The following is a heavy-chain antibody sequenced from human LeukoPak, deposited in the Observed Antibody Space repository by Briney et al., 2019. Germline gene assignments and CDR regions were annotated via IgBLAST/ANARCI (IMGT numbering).Heavy chain of an antibody. D-gene: IGHD3-22*01. CDR1: GFTFSSYE. Sequence: GGSLRLSCAASGFTFSSYEMNWVRQAPGKGLEWVSSISSSSSYIYYADSVKGRFTISRDNAKNSLYLQMNSLRAEDTAVYYCASNYYDSSGYYYGTPWGQGTLVTVSS. CDR3: ASNYYDSSGYYYGTP. V-gene: IGHV3-21*01. J-gene: IGHJ5*02. CDR2: ISSSSSYI.